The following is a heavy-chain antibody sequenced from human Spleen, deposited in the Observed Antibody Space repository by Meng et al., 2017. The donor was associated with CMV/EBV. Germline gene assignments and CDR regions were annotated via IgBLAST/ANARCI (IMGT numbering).Heavy chain of an antibody. Sequence: QGQLEQSAPRLVKRSQPLSLTCAITGDSVSSNSAAWNWIRQSPSRGLEWLGRTYYRSKWYNDYAVSVKSRITINPDTSKNQFSLQLNSVTPEDTAVYYCARGTSVLLWFGELFYWGQGTLVTVSS. D-gene: IGHD3-10*01. V-gene: IGHV6-1*01. CDR1: GDSVSSNSAA. CDR3: ARGTSVLLWFGELFY. CDR2: TYYRSKWYN. J-gene: IGHJ4*02.